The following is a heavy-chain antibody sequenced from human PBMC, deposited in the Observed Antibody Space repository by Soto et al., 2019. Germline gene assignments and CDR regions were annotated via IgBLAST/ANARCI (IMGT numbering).Heavy chain of an antibody. Sequence: SETLSLTCTVSGGSISSSSYYWGWIRQPPGKGLEWIGSIYYSGSTYYNPSLKSRVTISVDTSKNQFSLKLSSVTAADTAVYYCAGHPDCSGGSCYSRIYYYYYMDVWGKGTTVTVSS. J-gene: IGHJ6*03. CDR2: IYYSGST. CDR3: AGHPDCSGGSCYSRIYYYYYMDV. CDR1: GGSISSSSYY. D-gene: IGHD2-15*01. V-gene: IGHV4-39*01.